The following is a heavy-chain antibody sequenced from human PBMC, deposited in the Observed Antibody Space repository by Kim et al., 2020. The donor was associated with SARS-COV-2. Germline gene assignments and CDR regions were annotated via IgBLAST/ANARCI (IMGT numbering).Heavy chain of an antibody. Sequence: GGSLRLSCAASGFTFSSYGMHWVRQAPGKGLEWVAVIWYDGSNKYYADSVKGRFTISRDNSKNTLYLQMNSLRAEDTAVYYCARAGAAAIWSGYEDAFDIWGQGTMVTVSS. CDR3: ARAGAAAIWSGYEDAFDI. D-gene: IGHD3-3*01. J-gene: IGHJ3*02. V-gene: IGHV3-33*01. CDR2: IWYDGSNK. CDR1: GFTFSSYG.